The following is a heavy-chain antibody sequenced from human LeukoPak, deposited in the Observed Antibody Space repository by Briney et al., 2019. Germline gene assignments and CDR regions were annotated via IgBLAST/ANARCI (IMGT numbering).Heavy chain of an antibody. D-gene: IGHD3-10*01. V-gene: IGHV4-61*02. CDR2: IYTSGST. CDR3: ARGRGVETLNWFDP. Sequence: SETLSLTCTVSGDSISSGDYYWSWLRQPAGKGLEWIGRIYTSGSTNYNPSLKSRVTISVDTYKNQFSLKLSSVTAADTAVYYCARGRGVETLNWFDPWGQGTLVTVSS. CDR1: GDSISSGDYY. J-gene: IGHJ5*02.